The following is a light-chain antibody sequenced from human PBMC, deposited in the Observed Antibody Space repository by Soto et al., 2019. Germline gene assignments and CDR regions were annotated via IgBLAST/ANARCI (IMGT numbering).Light chain of an antibody. Sequence: EIMLTQSPGTLSLSPGERATLSCRASQSVSSYLAWYQQKPGQAPRLLIYDASNRATGIPARFSGSGSGTDFTLTISSLEPEDFAVYYCQQRSNWPPTWTFGQGTKVDTK. V-gene: IGKV3-11*01. J-gene: IGKJ1*01. CDR1: QSVSSY. CDR3: QQRSNWPPTWT. CDR2: DAS.